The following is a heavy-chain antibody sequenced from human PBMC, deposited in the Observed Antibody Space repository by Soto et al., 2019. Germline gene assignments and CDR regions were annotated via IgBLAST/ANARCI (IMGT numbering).Heavy chain of an antibody. CDR3: ARVNYYDSSGRWPNGMDV. CDR1: GGSVSSGSYY. D-gene: IGHD3-22*01. Sequence: TSETLSLTCTVSGGSVSSGSYYWSWIRQPPGKGLEWIGYIYYSGSTNYNPSLKSRVTISVDTSKNQFSLKLSSVTAADTAVYYCARVNYYDSSGRWPNGMDVWGQGTTVTVSS. CDR2: IYYSGST. J-gene: IGHJ6*02. V-gene: IGHV4-61*01.